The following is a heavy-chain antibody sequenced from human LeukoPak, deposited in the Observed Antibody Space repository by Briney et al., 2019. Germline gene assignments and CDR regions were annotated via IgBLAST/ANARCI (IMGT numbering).Heavy chain of an antibody. CDR3: TTDYRDTAMVRGFDY. V-gene: IGHV3-23*01. D-gene: IGHD5-18*01. CDR2: VSGCGGTT. CDR1: GFTFSNFA. J-gene: IGHJ4*02. Sequence: QPGGSLRLSCAASGFTFSNFAMSWVRQAPGKGLEWVSAVSGCGGTTYYADSVQGRFTISRDNSKNTLYLQMNSLRAEDTAVYYCTTDYRDTAMVRGFDYWGQGTLVTVSS.